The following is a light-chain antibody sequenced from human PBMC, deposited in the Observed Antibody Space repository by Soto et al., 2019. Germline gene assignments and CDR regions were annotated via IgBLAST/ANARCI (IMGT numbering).Light chain of an antibody. V-gene: IGKV1-5*03. CDR2: KAS. J-gene: IGKJ3*01. CDR3: QQYKSYSQFT. Sequence: DIQLTQSPSFLSASVGDRVTITCRASQSVSSWLAWYQQKPGEAPKLLIYKASTLESGVPSRFSGSGSGTDFALTITSLQPDDLATYYSQQYKSYSQFTFGPGTKVDIK. CDR1: QSVSSW.